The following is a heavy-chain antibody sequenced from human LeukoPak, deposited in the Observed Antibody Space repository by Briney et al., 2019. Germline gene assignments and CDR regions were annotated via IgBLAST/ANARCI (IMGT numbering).Heavy chain of an antibody. Sequence: GGSLRLSCSASGFTFSYYAIHWVRQAPGKGLEWVALIWSDGSNKYYAESVKGRITISRDNSKNTVYLQMNSLRAEDTAVYYCARELFDSGSCPDGWGQGTLVTASS. V-gene: IGHV3-33*01. J-gene: IGHJ4*02. CDR2: IWSDGSNK. D-gene: IGHD3-10*01. CDR1: GFTFSYYA. CDR3: ARELFDSGSCPDG.